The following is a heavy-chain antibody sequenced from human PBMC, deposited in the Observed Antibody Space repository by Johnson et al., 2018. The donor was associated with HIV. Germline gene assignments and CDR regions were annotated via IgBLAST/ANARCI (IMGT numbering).Heavy chain of an antibody. D-gene: IGHD3-10*01. Sequence: VQLVESGGGVVQPGRSLRLSCAASGFTFSSNYMSWVRQAPGTGLEWVSVIYSGGSTYYADSVKGRFTISRDNSKNTLYLQMNSLRAEETAVYYCAREAWGFGERVDAFDIWGQGTMVTVSS. CDR1: GFTFSSNY. J-gene: IGHJ3*02. CDR3: AREAWGFGERVDAFDI. V-gene: IGHV3-66*01. CDR2: IYSGGST.